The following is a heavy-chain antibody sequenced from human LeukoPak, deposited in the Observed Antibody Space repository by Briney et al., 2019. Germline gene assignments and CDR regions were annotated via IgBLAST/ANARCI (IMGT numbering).Heavy chain of an antibody. CDR1: GGSISSYY. CDR2: IYYSGST. D-gene: IGHD3-3*01. V-gene: IGHV4-59*01. J-gene: IGHJ6*03. CDR3: AREVYDFWSGYYYYYMDV. Sequence: SEALSLTCTVSGGSISSYYWSWIRQPPGKGLEWIGYIYYSGSTNYNPSLKSRVTISVDTSKNQFSLKLSSVTAADTAVYYCAREVYDFWSGYYYYYMDVWGKGTTVTVSS.